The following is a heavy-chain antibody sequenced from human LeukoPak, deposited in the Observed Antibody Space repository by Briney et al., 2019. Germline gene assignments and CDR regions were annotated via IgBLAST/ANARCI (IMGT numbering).Heavy chain of an antibody. CDR2: ISGSGGST. D-gene: IGHD2-21*02. CDR1: GLTFSNYA. CDR3: AKRGTASYYYYYGMDV. J-gene: IGHJ6*02. V-gene: IGHV3-23*01. Sequence: GGSLRLSCAASGLTFSNYAMSWVRQAPGKGLEWVSAISGSGGSTYYADSVKGRFTISRDNSKNTLYLQMNSLRAEDTAVYYCAKRGTASYYYYYGMDVWGQGTTVTVSS.